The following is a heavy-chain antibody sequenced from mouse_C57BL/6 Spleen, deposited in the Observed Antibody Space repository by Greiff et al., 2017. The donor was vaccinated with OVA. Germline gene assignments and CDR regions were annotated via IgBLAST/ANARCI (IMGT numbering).Heavy chain of an antibody. J-gene: IGHJ3*01. Sequence: EVQLQQSGPELVKPGASVKIPCKASGYTFTDYNMDWVKQSHGKSLEWIGDINPNHGGTIYNQKFKGKATLTVDKSSSTAYMELRSLTSEDTAVYYGARSEGGHYPFAYWGQGTLVTVSA. V-gene: IGHV1-18*01. CDR2: INPNHGGT. CDR3: ARSEGGHYPFAY. D-gene: IGHD1-2*01. CDR1: GYTFTDYN.